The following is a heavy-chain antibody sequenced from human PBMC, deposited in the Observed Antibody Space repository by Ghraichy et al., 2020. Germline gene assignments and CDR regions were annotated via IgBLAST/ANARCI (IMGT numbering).Heavy chain of an antibody. D-gene: IGHD5-18*01. CDR1: GSISGSTFY. J-gene: IGHJ4*02. CDR2: INYRGST. V-gene: IGHV4-39*01. Sequence: SETLSLTCTVCGSISGSTFYWVWIRQPPGRGLEWIGNINYRGSTNYNPSLKSRVTISVDTSKNQFSLRLTSVTAADTAVYYCARRDTDISRFDYWGQGTLVTVSS. CDR3: ARRDTDISRFDY.